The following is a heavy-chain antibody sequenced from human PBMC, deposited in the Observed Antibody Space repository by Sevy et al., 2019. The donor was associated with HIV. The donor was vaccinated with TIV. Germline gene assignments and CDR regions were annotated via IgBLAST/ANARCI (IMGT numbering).Heavy chain of an antibody. Sequence: GGSLRLSCAASGFTFSSYGMHWVRQAPGKGLEWVAVISYDGSNKYYADSVKGRFTISRDNSKNTLYLQMNSLRAEDTAVYYCAKEKTEESYGYMTIDYWGQGTLVTVSS. CDR1: GFTFSSYG. V-gene: IGHV3-30*18. CDR2: ISYDGSNK. J-gene: IGHJ4*02. CDR3: AKEKTEESYGYMTIDY. D-gene: IGHD5-18*01.